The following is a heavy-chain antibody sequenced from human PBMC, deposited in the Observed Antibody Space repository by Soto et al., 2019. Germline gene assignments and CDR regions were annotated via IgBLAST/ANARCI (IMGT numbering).Heavy chain of an antibody. CDR3: ANSRWLQLYFDY. CDR1: GYTFTSYA. Sequence: ASVKVSCKASGYTFTSYAMHWVRQAPGQRLEWMGWINAGNGNTKYSQKFQGRVTITRDTSASTAYMELSSLRSEDTAVYYCANSRWLQLYFDYWGQGTLVTVSS. J-gene: IGHJ4*02. V-gene: IGHV1-3*01. D-gene: IGHD5-12*01. CDR2: INAGNGNT.